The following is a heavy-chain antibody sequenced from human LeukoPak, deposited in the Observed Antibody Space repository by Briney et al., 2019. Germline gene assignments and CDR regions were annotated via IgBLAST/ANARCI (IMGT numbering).Heavy chain of an antibody. CDR2: ISSNGGST. CDR1: GFTFSSYA. Sequence: QSGGSLRLSCAASGFTFSSYAMHWVRQAPGKGLEYVSAISSNGGSTYYANSVKGRFTISRDNSKSTLYLQMGSLRAEDMAVYYCARDLGLEEDYWGQGTLVTVSS. V-gene: IGHV3-64*01. D-gene: IGHD3/OR15-3a*01. CDR3: ARDLGLEEDY. J-gene: IGHJ4*02.